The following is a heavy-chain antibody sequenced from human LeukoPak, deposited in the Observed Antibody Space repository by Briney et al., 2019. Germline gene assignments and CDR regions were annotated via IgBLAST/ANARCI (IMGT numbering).Heavy chain of an antibody. CDR3: ARESLLIAAPFDY. CDR1: GFTFSSYW. V-gene: IGHV3-74*01. D-gene: IGHD6-6*01. Sequence: GGSLRLSCAASGFTFSSYWMHWVRQAPGKGLVWVSRINTDGSSTSYADSVKGRFTISRDNAKNTLYLHMNSLRAEDTAVYYCARESLLIAAPFDYWGQGTLVTVSS. CDR2: INTDGSST. J-gene: IGHJ4*02.